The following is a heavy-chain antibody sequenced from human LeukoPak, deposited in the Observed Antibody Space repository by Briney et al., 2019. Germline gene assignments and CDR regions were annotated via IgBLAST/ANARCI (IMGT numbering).Heavy chain of an antibody. D-gene: IGHD5-12*01. V-gene: IGHV1-2*02. CDR3: ARDRSTGYGTFDF. CDR2: INPNSGDT. CDR1: GYTFTNHY. Sequence: ASVKVSCKASGYTFTNHYIHWVRQAPGQGLEWMGWINPNSGDTNFAQKFQGRVTMARDTSISTAYMELSRLRSDDTAVYYCARDRSTGYGTFDFWVQGTLVTVSS. J-gene: IGHJ4*02.